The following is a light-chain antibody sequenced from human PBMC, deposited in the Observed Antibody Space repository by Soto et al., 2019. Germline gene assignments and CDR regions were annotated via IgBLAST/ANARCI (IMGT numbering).Light chain of an antibody. J-gene: IGKJ1*01. CDR2: AAS. CDR1: QSISSY. V-gene: IGKV1-39*01. Sequence: DIPMTQSPSSLSASLGDRVPIXGRASQSISSYLNWYQQKPGKAPKLLIYAASSLQSGVPSRLSGSGSGTDFTLTISSLQPEDIATYYCQQSYSSPPTFGQGTKVDIK. CDR3: QQSYSSPPT.